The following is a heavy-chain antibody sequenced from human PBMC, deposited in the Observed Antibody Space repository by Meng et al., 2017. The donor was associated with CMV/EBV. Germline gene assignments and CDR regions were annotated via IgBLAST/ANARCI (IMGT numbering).Heavy chain of an antibody. J-gene: IGHJ6*02. CDR1: GFTFSSYS. D-gene: IGHD6-13*01. V-gene: IGHV3-21*04. Sequence: GESLKISCAASGFTFSSYSMNWVRQAPGKGLEWVSSISSSSSYIYYADSVKGRFTISRDNAKNSLYLQMNSLRAEDTALYYCAKDLYSSSWYYYYYGMDVWGQGTTVTVSS. CDR3: AKDLYSSSWYYYYYGMDV. CDR2: ISSSSSYI.